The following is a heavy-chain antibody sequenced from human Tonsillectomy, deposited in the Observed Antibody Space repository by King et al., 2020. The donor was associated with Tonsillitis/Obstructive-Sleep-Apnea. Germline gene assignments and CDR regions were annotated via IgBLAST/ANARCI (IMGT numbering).Heavy chain of an antibody. D-gene: IGHD3-3*01. V-gene: IGHV3-21*01. CDR3: ARAEYYDFWSGYYRGGDYYYYMDV. CDR1: GFTFSSYS. J-gene: IGHJ6*03. CDR2: ISSSSSYI. Sequence: VQLVESGGGLVKPGGSLRLSCAASGFTFSSYSMNWVRQAPGKGLEWVSSISSSSSYIYYADSVKGRFTISRDNAKNSLYLQMNSLRAEDMAVYYCARAEYYDFWSGYYRGGDYYYYMDVWGKGTTVTVSS.